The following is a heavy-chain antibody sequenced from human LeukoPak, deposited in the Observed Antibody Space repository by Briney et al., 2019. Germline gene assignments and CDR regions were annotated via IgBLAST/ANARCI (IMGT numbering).Heavy chain of an antibody. J-gene: IGHJ4*02. D-gene: IGHD6-19*01. CDR2: IYPGDSDT. Sequence: MGIIYPGDSDTRYSPSFQGQVTISADKSISTAYLQWSSLKASDTAMYYCARRDIAVAGTWFDCWGQGTLVTVSS. V-gene: IGHV5-51*01. CDR3: ARRDIAVAGTWFDC.